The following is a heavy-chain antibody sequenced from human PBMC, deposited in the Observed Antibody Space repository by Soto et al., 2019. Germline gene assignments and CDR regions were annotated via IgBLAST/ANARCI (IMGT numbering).Heavy chain of an antibody. CDR1: GDSVSSNTAS. CDR3: AKGDNLGPKTGYAFDP. CDR2: TYFRSKWYN. D-gene: IGHD5-12*01. Sequence: SQTLSLTCALSGDSVSSNTASWNWIRQSPSRGLEWLGRTYFRSKWYNGYAVSVKSRVIINPDTSNNQFSLQLNSVTPEDTEVYFCAKGDNLGPKTGYAFDPWGQGIMVTVSS. V-gene: IGHV6-1*01. J-gene: IGHJ5*02.